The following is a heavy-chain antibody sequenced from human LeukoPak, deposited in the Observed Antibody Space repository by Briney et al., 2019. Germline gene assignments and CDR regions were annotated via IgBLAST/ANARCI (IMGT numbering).Heavy chain of an antibody. CDR1: GFTFDDYG. J-gene: IGHJ6*04. CDR3: AELGITMIGGV. D-gene: IGHD3-10*02. Sequence: GGSLRLSCAASGFTFDDYGMSWVRQAPGKGLEWVSGIIWSGGSTGYADSVKGRFTISRDNAKNSLYLQMNSLRVEDTAVYYCAELGITMIGGVWGKGTTVTISS. V-gene: IGHV3-20*04. CDR2: IIWSGGST.